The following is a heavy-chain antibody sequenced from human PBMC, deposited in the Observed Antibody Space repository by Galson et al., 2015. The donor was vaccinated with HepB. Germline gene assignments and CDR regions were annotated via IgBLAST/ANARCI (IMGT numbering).Heavy chain of an antibody. Sequence: SETLSLTCSVSAGSINTNNHYWGWVRQPPGKGLEWIGNVHSSGNTFYNPSLDGRVNILIDKSKNEFSLRLTSVTAADTAVYYCARVLNYDFWSALWFDSWGQGTLVAVSS. CDR2: VHSSGNT. CDR1: AGSINTNNHY. D-gene: IGHD3-3*01. V-gene: IGHV4-39*02. CDR3: ARVLNYDFWSALWFDS. J-gene: IGHJ5*01.